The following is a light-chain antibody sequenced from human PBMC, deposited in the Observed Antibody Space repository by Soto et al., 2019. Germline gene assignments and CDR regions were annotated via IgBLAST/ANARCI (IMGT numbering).Light chain of an antibody. CDR3: QQYNNWPYT. CDR2: GAS. V-gene: IGKV3-15*01. CDR1: QSVSSN. Sequence: EIVMTQSPATLSVSPGERATLSCRASQSVSSNFAWYLQKPGQAPRLLIYGASTRATGIPARFSGSGSGTEFTLTISGLQSEDFAVYYCQQYNNWPYTCGQGTKLEIK. J-gene: IGKJ2*01.